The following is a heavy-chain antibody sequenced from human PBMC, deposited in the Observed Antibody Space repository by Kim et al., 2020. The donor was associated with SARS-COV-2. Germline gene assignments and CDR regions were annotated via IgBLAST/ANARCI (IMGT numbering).Heavy chain of an antibody. D-gene: IGHD3-3*01. Sequence: GGSLRLSCAASGFTFSSYGMHWVRQAPGKGLEWVAVISYDGSNKYYADSVKGRFTISRDNSKNTLYLQMNSLRAEDTAVYYCAKDVLEWLGGWFDPWGQGTLVTVSS. V-gene: IGHV3-30*18. CDR2: ISYDGSNK. J-gene: IGHJ5*02. CDR1: GFTFSSYG. CDR3: AKDVLEWLGGWFDP.